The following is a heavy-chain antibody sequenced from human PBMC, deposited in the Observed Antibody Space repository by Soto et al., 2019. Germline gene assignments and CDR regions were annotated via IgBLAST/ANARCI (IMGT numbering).Heavy chain of an antibody. D-gene: IGHD3-3*01. V-gene: IGHV1-2*02. CDR3: ARGGGVGVAGSAAFDM. Sequence: QLHLVQSGAVVKKPGASVTVSCSASGYPVTAYYMHWVRQAPGRGLEWMGGINPATGAAKYTQTLQGRVTMTRDTSTSTVFMELSVLTSEDTAVFSCARGGGVGVAGSAAFDMWGQGTLVTVSS. CDR1: GYPVTAYY. CDR2: INPATGAA. J-gene: IGHJ3*02.